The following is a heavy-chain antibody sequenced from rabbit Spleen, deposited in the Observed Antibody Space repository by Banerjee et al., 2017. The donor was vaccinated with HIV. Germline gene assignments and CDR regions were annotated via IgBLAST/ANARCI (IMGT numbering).Heavy chain of an antibody. D-gene: IGHD4-2*01. CDR1: GFSFISGYY. J-gene: IGHJ4*01. CDR3: ARFYAGSTWDL. CDR2: IAAGSAGTT. Sequence: QSFEESGGDLVKPGTSLTLTCTASGFSFISGYYMCWVRQAPGKGLEWSACIAAGSAGTTYYANWAKGRFTISKTSSTTVTLQMTSLTAADTATYFCARFYAGSTWDLWGPGTLVTVS. V-gene: IGHV1S40*01.